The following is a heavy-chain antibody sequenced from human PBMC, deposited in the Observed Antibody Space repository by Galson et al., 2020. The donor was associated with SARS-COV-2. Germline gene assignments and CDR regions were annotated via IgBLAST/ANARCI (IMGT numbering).Heavy chain of an antibody. V-gene: IGHV4-39*01. CDR2: TYYSGSS. J-gene: IGHJ4*01. D-gene: IGHD6-25*01. CDR3: STKGPSVFPLAPCSRSTSESTAALGCLVKDY. CDR1: GGSINTGGYY. Sequence: SETLSLTCTVSGGSINTGGYYWGWIRQPPGQGLEWIGDTYYSGSSYYNPSLKSRLSLSVDTSKNHFSLKLSSVTAADTAVYYSSTKGPSVFPLAPCSRSTSESTAALGCLVKDYW.